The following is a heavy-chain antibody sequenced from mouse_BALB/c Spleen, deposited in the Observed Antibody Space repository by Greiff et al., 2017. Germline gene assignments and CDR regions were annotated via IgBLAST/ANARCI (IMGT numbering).Heavy chain of an antibody. CDR3: ARSYRYDGGYFDY. CDR2: ISSGSSTI. CDR1: GFTFSSFG. D-gene: IGHD2-14*01. J-gene: IGHJ2*01. V-gene: IGHV5-17*02. Sequence: VQLKQSGGGLVQPGGSRKLSCAASGFTFSSFGMHWVRQAPEKGLEWVAYISSGSSTIYYADTVKGRFTISRDNPKNTLFLQMTSLRSEDTAMYYCARSYRYDGGYFDYWGQGTTLTVSS.